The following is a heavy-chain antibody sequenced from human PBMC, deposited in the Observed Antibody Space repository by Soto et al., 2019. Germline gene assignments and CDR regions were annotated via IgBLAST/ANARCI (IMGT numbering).Heavy chain of an antibody. D-gene: IGHD3-3*01. J-gene: IGHJ5*02. CDR3: ARVKYYDFLIGTDSYNWFHT. CDR2: IYYSGST. CDR1: GGSISSGGYY. Sequence: SETLSLTCTVSGGSISSGGYYWSWIRQHPGKGLEWIGYIYYSGSTYYNPSLKSRVTISVDTSKNQFSLKLSSVTAADTAVYYCARVKYYDFLIGTDSYNWFHTSGQATLVTV. V-gene: IGHV4-31*03.